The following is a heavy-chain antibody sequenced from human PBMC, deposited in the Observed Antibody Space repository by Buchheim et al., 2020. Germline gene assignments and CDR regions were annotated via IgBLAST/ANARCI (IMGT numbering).Heavy chain of an antibody. D-gene: IGHD7-27*01. J-gene: IGHJ5*02. CDR1: GFTFTRYA. CDR2: ISFSGDAT. CDR3: VKRTLSGDFEESEWFNP. V-gene: IGHV3-23*01. Sequence: EVQVLESGGGLVQPGGSLRLSCTASGFTFTRYAMTWVRQPPGKGLEWVSTISFSGDATYYADSVRGRFTISRDNSKRTLYLQMNSLRVEDTAVYYCVKRTLSGDFEESEWFNPWGQGTL.